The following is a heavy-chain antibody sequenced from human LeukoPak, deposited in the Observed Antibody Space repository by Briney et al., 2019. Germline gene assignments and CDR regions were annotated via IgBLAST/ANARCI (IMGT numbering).Heavy chain of an antibody. J-gene: IGHJ4*02. CDR1: GFTFSNYG. Sequence: GGSLRLSCAASGFTFSNYGMHWVRQAPGKGLEWVAFIWYDGSKKYYVDSVKGRFTISRDNSKNTLYLYMDSLRAEDTAPYYCARHHASSYYFDYWGQGALVTVSS. D-gene: IGHD2-2*01. V-gene: IGHV3-33*01. CDR3: ARHHASSYYFDY. CDR2: IWYDGSKK.